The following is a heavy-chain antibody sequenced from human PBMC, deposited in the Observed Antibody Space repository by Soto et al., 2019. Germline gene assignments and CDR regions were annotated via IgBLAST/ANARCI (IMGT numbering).Heavy chain of an antibody. CDR3: ARLIAVAGTTAFDI. CDR1: GGSISSYY. D-gene: IGHD6-19*01. J-gene: IGHJ3*02. CDR2: IYFSGST. V-gene: IGHV4-59*01. Sequence: QVQLQESGPGLVKPSETLSLTCTVSGGSISSYYWNWIRQPPGKGLEWIGYIYFSGSTDSNPSLKSRVTISVDTSKNQFSLKLNSVTAADTAVYYCARLIAVAGTTAFDIWGQGTMVTVSS.